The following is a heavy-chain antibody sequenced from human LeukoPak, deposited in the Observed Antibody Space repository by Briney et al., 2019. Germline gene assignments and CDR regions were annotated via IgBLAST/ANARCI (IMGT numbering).Heavy chain of an antibody. J-gene: IGHJ4*02. CDR1: GFTFSSYG. V-gene: IGHV3-33*06. D-gene: IGHD1-26*01. CDR2: IWYDGSNK. Sequence: PGGSLRLSCAASGFTFSSYGMHWVRQAPGKGLEWVAVIWYDGSNKYYADSVKGRFTISRDNSKNTLYLQMNSLRAEDTAVYYCAKDTGARLPFDYWGQGTLVTVSS. CDR3: AKDTGARLPFDY.